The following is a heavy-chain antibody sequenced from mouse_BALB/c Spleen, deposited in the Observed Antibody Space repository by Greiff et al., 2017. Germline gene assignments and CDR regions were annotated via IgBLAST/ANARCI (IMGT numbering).Heavy chain of an antibody. CDR3: ARERTTDYYYAMDY. CDR2: IYPGDGDT. D-gene: IGHD1-1*01. J-gene: IGHJ4*01. Sequence: QVQLQQSGAELARPGASVKLSCKASGYTFTSYWMQWVKQRPGQGLEWIGAIYPGDGDTRYTQKFKGKATLTADKSSSTAYMQLSSLASEDSAVYYCARERTTDYYYAMDYWGQGTSVTVSS. CDR1: GYTFTSYW. V-gene: IGHV1-87*01.